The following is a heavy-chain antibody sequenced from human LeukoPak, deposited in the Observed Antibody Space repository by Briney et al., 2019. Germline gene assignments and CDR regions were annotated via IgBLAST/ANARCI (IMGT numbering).Heavy chain of an antibody. CDR3: ARGESIAGWGY. V-gene: IGHV1-2*02. CDR2: INPNSGGT. D-gene: IGHD6-6*01. CDR1: GYTFTGYY. Sequence: ASVKVSCKASGYTFTGYYMHWVRQAPGQGLEWMGWINPNSGGTNYAQKFQGRGTMTRETSISTAYMELSRLRSDDTAVYFCARGESIAGWGYWGEGTLVTVSP. J-gene: IGHJ4*02.